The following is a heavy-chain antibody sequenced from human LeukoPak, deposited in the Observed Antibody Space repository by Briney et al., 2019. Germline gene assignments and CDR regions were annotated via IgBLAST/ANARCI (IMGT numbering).Heavy chain of an antibody. CDR2: INPDGNKK. CDR1: GFTFGAYW. Sequence: GGSQRLSCVASGFTFGAYWMHWVRRVPGKGLEWVASINPDGNKKYSADSVKGRFTISRDNAENSLYLQMNSLRVEDTAFYYCARDLAYSRLDYWGQGMLVTVSS. J-gene: IGHJ4*02. CDR3: ARDLAYSRLDY. D-gene: IGHD5-18*01. V-gene: IGHV3-7*01.